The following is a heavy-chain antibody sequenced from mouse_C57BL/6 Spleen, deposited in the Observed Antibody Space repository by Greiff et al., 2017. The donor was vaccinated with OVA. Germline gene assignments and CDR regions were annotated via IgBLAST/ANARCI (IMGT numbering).Heavy chain of an antibody. CDR1: GYTFTDYN. Sequence: VQLKQSGPELVKPGASVKMSCKASGYTFTDYNMHWVKQSHGKSLEWIGYINPNNGGTSYNQKFKGKATLTVNKSSSTAYMELRSLTSEDSAVYYCARSTTVGYFDYWGQGTTLTVSS. CDR3: ARSTTVGYFDY. V-gene: IGHV1-22*01. CDR2: INPNNGGT. J-gene: IGHJ2*01. D-gene: IGHD1-1*01.